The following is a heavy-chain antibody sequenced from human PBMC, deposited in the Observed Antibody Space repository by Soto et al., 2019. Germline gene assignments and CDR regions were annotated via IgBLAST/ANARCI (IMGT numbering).Heavy chain of an antibody. CDR3: AKGRDSTGWSYLEGDY. D-gene: IGHD6-19*01. V-gene: IGHV3-30*18. CDR2: VSHDGNKR. CDR1: KFTFSTYD. Sequence: HLVESGGGVVQPGKSLRLSCAASKFTFSTYDMHWVRQAPGKGLEWVAVVSHDGNKRYYADSVRGRLTISRDNSKNTVYLEMSSLRPEDTAVYFCAKGRDSTGWSYLEGDYWCQGNLVTVSS. J-gene: IGHJ4*02.